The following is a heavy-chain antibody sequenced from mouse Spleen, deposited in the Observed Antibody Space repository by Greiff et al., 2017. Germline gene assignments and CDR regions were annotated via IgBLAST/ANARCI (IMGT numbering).Heavy chain of an antibody. CDR2: ISYSGST. D-gene: IGHD2-4*01. CDR3: ARDGGMILFAY. Sequence: EVQLQQSGPGMVKPSQSLSLTCTVTGYSITSGYDWHWIRHFPGNKLEWMGYISYSGSTNYNPSLKSRISITHDTSKNHFFLKLNSVTTEDTATYYCARDGGMILFAYWGQGTLVTVSA. CDR1: GYSITSGYD. V-gene: IGHV3-1*01. J-gene: IGHJ3*01.